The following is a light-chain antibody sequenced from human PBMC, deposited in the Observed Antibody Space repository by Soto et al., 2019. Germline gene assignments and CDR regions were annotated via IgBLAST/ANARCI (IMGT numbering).Light chain of an antibody. CDR2: DAS. CDR3: QQRSNWPPIT. CDR1: QSVSSY. Sequence: EIVLTQSPATLSLSPGEIATLSYRASQSVSSYLAWYQQKPGQAPRLLIYDASNRATGIPARFSGSGSGTDFTLTISSLEPDDFAVYYCQQRSNWPPITLGQGTRLEIK. V-gene: IGKV3-11*01. J-gene: IGKJ5*01.